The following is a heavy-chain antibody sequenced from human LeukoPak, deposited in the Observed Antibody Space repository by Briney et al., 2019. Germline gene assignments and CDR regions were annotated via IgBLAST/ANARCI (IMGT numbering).Heavy chain of an antibody. V-gene: IGHV4-4*07. Sequence: PSETLSPTCTVSGGSISSYYWSWIRQPAGKGLEWIGRIYTSGGTNYNPSLKSRATMSVDTSKNQFSLKLSSVTAADTAVYYCTRDTEWLHTDAFDIWGQGTMVTVSS. J-gene: IGHJ3*02. CDR1: GGSISSYY. CDR2: IYTSGGT. CDR3: TRDTEWLHTDAFDI. D-gene: IGHD6-19*01.